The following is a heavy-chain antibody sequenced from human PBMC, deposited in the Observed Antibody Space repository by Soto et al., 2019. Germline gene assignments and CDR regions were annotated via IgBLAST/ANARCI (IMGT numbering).Heavy chain of an antibody. Sequence: QVQLQESGPGLVRPSETLSLTCTVSGGSVSSRSYYWSWIRQPPGKGLEWIGYISTSGSTNHDPYLKSRVTVSVDTSKNHFARRLSAVTAADTAVYWCATIGIVGATSVDCWGQGILVTVAS. D-gene: IGHD1-26*01. CDR1: GGSVSSRSYY. CDR3: ATIGIVGATSVDC. J-gene: IGHJ4*02. V-gene: IGHV4-61*03. CDR2: ISTSGST.